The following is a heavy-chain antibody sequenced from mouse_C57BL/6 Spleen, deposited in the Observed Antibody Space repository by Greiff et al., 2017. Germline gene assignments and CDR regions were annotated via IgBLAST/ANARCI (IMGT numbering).Heavy chain of an antibody. CDR3: EQKGDYAMEY. V-gene: IGHV1-7*01. CDR1: GYTFTSYW. CDR2: INPSSGYP. J-gene: IGHJ4*01. Sequence: VQLQQAGAERAKPGAAGKLACKASGYTFTSYWMHWVKQRPGQGLEWIGYINPSSGYPNYNQKFKDKATLTADKSSSTAYMQLSSLTYEDSAVYYCEQKGDYAMEYWGQGTSVTVSS.